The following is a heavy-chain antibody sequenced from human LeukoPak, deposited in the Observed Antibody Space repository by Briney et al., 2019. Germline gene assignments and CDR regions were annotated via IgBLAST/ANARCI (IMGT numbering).Heavy chain of an antibody. J-gene: IGHJ4*02. D-gene: IGHD5-24*01. CDR2: ISSSSNYI. Sequence: GGSLRLSCAASGFTFSSYSMNWVRQAPGKGLEWVSSISSSSNYIYYADSVKGRFTISRDNAKNSLYLHMDSLRAEDTAVYYCARDKRQERWPDYWGQGTLVTVSS. V-gene: IGHV3-21*01. CDR3: ARDKRQERWPDY. CDR1: GFTFSSYS.